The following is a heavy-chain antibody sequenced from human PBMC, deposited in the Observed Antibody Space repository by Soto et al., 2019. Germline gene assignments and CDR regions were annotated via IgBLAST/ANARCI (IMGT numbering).Heavy chain of an antibody. J-gene: IGHJ4*02. CDR2: ISSSSSYI. D-gene: IGHD4-4*01. Sequence: GGSLRPSCAASGFTFSSYSMNWVRQSPGKGLEWVSTISSSSSYIYYADSVKGRFTISRDNAKNSLYLQMNSLRAEDTAVYYCARGSGGNYVNWGQGTLVTVSS. V-gene: IGHV3-21*01. CDR1: GFTFSSYS. CDR3: ARGSGGNYVN.